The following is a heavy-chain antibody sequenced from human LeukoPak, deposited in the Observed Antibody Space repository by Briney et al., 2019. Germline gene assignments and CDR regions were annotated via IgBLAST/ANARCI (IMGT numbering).Heavy chain of an antibody. V-gene: IGHV4-59*01. CDR1: GGSISSYY. CDR2: IYYSGST. J-gene: IGHJ5*02. CDR3: ARIYDTTFNWFDP. D-gene: IGHD3-9*01. Sequence: PSETLSLTCTVSGGSISSYYWSWIRQPPGKGLEWIGYIYYSGSTNYNPSLKSRVTISVDTSKNLFSLKLSSVTAADTAVYYCARIYDTTFNWFDPWGQGTLVTVSS.